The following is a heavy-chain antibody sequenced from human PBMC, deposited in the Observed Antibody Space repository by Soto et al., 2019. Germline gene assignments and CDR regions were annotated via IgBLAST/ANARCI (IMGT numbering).Heavy chain of an antibody. Sequence: GGSLRLSCVGSGFTFSSFEMNWVRQTPGKGPEWLSYIGRSGETIYYADSVKGRFTISRDNAKSSLFLQMNGLRDEDTGIYYCARDSRGGAARRPTFYYWGRGTLVTVSS. CDR3: ARDSRGGAARRPTFYY. V-gene: IGHV3-48*03. D-gene: IGHD6-6*01. CDR2: IGRSGETI. J-gene: IGHJ4*02. CDR1: GFTFSSFE.